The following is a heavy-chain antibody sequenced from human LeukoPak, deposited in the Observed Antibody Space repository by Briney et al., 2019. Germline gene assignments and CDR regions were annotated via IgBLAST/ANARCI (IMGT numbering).Heavy chain of an antibody. Sequence: ASVKVSRKASGYTFTSYGISWMRQAPGQGLEWMGWISAYNGNTNYAQKLQGRVTMTTDTSTSTAYMELRSLRSDDTAVYYCARNVLRYFDWLPRQDYWGQGTLVTVSS. CDR3: ARNVLRYFDWLPRQDY. CDR1: GYTFTSYG. CDR2: ISAYNGNT. D-gene: IGHD3-9*01. J-gene: IGHJ4*02. V-gene: IGHV1-18*01.